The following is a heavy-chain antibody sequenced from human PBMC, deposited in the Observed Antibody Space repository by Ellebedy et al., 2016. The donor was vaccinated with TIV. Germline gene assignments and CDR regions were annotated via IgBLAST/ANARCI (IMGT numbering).Heavy chain of an antibody. J-gene: IGHJ4*02. Sequence: PGGSLRLSCAASGFTFSTYWMHWVRQAPGTGLEWVAVVSHDGRNKWYADSVKGRFTVSRDNSKNTLFLQMNSLRPEDTALYYCARVPSIIVVDRFDYWGQGTLVTVSS. D-gene: IGHD2-15*01. CDR1: GFTFSTYW. CDR2: VSHDGRNK. V-gene: IGHV3-30*03. CDR3: ARVPSIIVVDRFDY.